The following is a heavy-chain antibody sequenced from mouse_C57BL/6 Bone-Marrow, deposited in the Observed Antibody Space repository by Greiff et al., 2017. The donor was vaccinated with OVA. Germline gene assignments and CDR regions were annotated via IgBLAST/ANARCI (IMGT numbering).Heavy chain of an antibody. J-gene: IGHJ2*01. D-gene: IGHD2-4*01. CDR3: TTWNYDYPYYFDY. Sequence: EVQLQQSGAELVRPGASVKLSCTASGFNIKDDYMHWVKQRPEQGLEWIGWIDPENGDTEYASKFQGKATITADISSNTAYLQLSSLTSEDTAVYYCTTWNYDYPYYFDYWGQGTTLTVSS. CDR2: IDPENGDT. CDR1: GFNIKDDY. V-gene: IGHV14-4*01.